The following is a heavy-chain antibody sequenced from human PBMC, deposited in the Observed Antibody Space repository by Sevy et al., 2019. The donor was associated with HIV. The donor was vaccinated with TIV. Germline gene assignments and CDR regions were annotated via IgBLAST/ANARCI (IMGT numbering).Heavy chain of an antibody. J-gene: IGHJ3*02. CDR1: GGSISSYY. CDR3: AREGQDCSGGSCYPEDAFDI. D-gene: IGHD2-15*01. CDR2: IYTSGST. V-gene: IGHV4-4*07. Sequence: SETLSLTYTVSGGSISSYYWSWIRQPAGKGLEWIGRIYTSGSTNYNPSLKSRVTMSVDTSKNQFSLKLSSVTAADTAVYYCAREGQDCSGGSCYPEDAFDIWGQGTMVTVSS.